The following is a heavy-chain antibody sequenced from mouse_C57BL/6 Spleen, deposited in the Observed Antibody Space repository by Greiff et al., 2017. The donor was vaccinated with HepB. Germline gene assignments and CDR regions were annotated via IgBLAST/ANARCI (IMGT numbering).Heavy chain of an antibody. J-gene: IGHJ4*01. V-gene: IGHV1-15*01. CDR3: TRPFDGNYDYAMDY. CDR1: GYTFTDYE. CDR2: IDPETGGT. Sequence: QVQLQQSGAELVRPGASVTLSCKASGYTFTDYEMHWVKQTPVHGLEWIGAIDPETGGTAYNQKFKGKAILTADKSSSTAYMELRSLTSEDSAVYYCTRPFDGNYDYAMDYWGQGTSVTVSA. D-gene: IGHD2-1*01.